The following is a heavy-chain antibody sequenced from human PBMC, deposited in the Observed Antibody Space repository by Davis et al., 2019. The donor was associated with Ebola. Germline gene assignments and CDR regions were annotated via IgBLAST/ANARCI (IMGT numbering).Heavy chain of an antibody. Sequence: SETLSLSCTVSGCTISSYYWSWIRQPPGKGLEWIGYIYYSGSTNYNPSLKSRVTISVDTSKNQFSLKLSSVTTADTAVYYCARGLRWLQPNFDYWGQGTLVTVSS. J-gene: IGHJ4*02. D-gene: IGHD5-24*01. CDR2: IYYSGST. V-gene: IGHV4-59*08. CDR1: GCTISSYY. CDR3: ARGLRWLQPNFDY.